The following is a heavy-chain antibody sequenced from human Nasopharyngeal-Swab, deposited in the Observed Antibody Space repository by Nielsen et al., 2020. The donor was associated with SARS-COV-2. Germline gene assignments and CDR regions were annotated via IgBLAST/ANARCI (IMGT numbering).Heavy chain of an antibody. CDR2: ISYDGSNK. CDR1: GFTFSSYA. V-gene: IGHV3-30-3*01. CDR3: AKDMKALGYDFWSGPLDY. Sequence: GGSLRLSCAASGFTFSSYAMHWVRQAPGKGLEWVAVISYDGSNKYYADSVKGRFTISRDNSKNTLYLQMNSLRAEDTAVYYCAKDMKALGYDFWSGPLDYWGQGTLVTVSS. J-gene: IGHJ4*02. D-gene: IGHD3-3*01.